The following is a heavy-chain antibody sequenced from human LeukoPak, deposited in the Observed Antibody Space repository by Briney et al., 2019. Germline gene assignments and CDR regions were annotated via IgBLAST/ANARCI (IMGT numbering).Heavy chain of an antibody. CDR1: GFTFSNAW. CDR3: TTTDYYGSGSYYDY. D-gene: IGHD3-10*01. V-gene: IGHV3-15*01. J-gene: IGHJ4*02. Sequence: GGPLRLSCAASGFTFSNAWMSWGRQAPGKGLEGVGRNKSKNDGGTTDYAAPVKCRFTISRDDSKNTLYLQMNSLKTEDTAVYYCTTTDYYGSGSYYDYWGQGTLVTVSS. CDR2: NKSKNDGGTT.